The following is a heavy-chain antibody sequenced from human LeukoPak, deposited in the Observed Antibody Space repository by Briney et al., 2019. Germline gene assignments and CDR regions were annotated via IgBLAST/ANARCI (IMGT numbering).Heavy chain of an antibody. Sequence: SETLSLTCTVSGGSISRYYWSWIREPPGKGLEWIGYISYSGSTKYNPSLMSRVTISVDTSKNQFSLKLSSATAADTAVYYCARLDYYHFDYWGQGTVVTVSS. D-gene: IGHD3-22*01. J-gene: IGHJ4*02. CDR3: ARLDYYHFDY. CDR1: GGSISRYY. V-gene: IGHV4-59*01. CDR2: ISYSGST.